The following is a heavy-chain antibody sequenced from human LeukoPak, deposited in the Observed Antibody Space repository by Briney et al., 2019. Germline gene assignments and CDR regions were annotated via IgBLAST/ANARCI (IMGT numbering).Heavy chain of an antibody. CDR1: GFTFSSYS. CDR3: ARDSRLGGYFDY. V-gene: IGHV3-21*01. CDR2: ISSSSSYI. J-gene: IGHJ4*02. D-gene: IGHD3-16*01. Sequence: EGSLRLSCAASGFTFSSYSMNWVRQAPGKGLEWVSSISSSSSYIYYADSVKGRFTISRDNAKNSLYLQMNSLRAEDTAVYYCARDSRLGGYFDYWGQGTLVTVSS.